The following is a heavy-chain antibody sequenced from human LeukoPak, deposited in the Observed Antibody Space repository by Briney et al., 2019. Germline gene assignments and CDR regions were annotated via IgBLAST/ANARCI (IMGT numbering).Heavy chain of an antibody. CDR3: AIHVESTGYYMGDFDY. CDR1: GGSISSSVYC. J-gene: IGHJ4*02. Sequence: SETLSLTCTVSGGSISSSVYCWGWIRQPPGKGLEWIVSIYYTGSTYYNPSLKSRVTISVDTSQNQFSLKLSSMTTADTAVYYCAIHVESTGYYMGDFDYWGQGTLVTVSS. CDR2: IYYTGST. V-gene: IGHV4-39*01. D-gene: IGHD3-3*01.